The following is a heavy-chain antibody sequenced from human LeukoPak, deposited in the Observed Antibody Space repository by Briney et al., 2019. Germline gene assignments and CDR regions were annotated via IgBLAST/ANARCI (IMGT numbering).Heavy chain of an antibody. CDR1: DEPFSGYY. J-gene: IGHJ6*03. Sequence: SETLSLTCAISDEPFSGYYWGWIRQPPGKGLELIGEINRNGNTDYNPSLKSRVTISVDTSKNQFSLKLSSVTAADTAVYYCARHGQYDFWRELYYYSYYMDVWGKGTTVTVSS. D-gene: IGHD3-3*01. CDR3: ARHGQYDFWRELYYYSYYMDV. V-gene: IGHV4-34*01. CDR2: INRNGNT.